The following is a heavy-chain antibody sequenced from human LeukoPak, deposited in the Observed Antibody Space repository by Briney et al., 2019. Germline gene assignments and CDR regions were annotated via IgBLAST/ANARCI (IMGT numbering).Heavy chain of an antibody. D-gene: IGHD2-15*01. V-gene: IGHV3-53*01. J-gene: IGHJ4*02. CDR3: ARGTIVAGPVY. Sequence: GGSLRLSCAASGFTVSSNYMSWVRQAPGKGLEWVSVIYSGGSTYYADSVKGRFTISRDNSRNTLYLQMNSLRAEDTAVYYCARGTIVAGPVYWGQGTLVTVSS. CDR1: GFTVSSNY. CDR2: IYSGGST.